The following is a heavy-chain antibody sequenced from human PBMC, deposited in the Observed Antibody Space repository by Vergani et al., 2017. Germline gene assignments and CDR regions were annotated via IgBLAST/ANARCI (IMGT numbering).Heavy chain of an antibody. CDR2: LSASDRRT. CDR3: ARVGSSEVAGTVGSFDI. Sequence: EVQLLESGGDLVQPGGSLRLSCAASGFTFIMHAMSWVRQAPGKGLEWVSTLSASDRRTHYADSVKGRFTISRDNSKNTLFLHMNSLRPEDTAVYYCARVGSSEVAGTVGSFDIWGQGIMVTVSS. CDR1: GFTFIMHA. J-gene: IGHJ3*02. D-gene: IGHD6-19*01. V-gene: IGHV3-23*01.